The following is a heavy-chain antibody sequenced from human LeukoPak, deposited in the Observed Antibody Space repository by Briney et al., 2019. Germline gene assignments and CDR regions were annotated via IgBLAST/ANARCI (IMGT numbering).Heavy chain of an antibody. CDR2: INYNGAIT. CDR3: ARDRLGPSFSVSHFDL. J-gene: IGHJ4*02. CDR1: GFTFVDYG. D-gene: IGHD3-3*02. V-gene: IGHV3-20*04. Sequence: GGSLRLSCATSGFTFVDYGLSWVRRAPGKGLEWLCAINYNGAITDYADSVKGRFTISRDNAKNSLYLRMDSMRAEDTALYYCARDRLGPSFSVSHFDLWGQGTLVTVSS.